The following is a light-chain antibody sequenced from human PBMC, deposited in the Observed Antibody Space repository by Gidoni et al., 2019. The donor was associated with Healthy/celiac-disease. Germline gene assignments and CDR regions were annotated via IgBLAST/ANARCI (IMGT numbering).Light chain of an antibody. CDR3: SSYTSSSTLV. CDR1: SSDVGGYNY. J-gene: IGLJ2*01. CDR2: EVS. Sequence: QSALTQPASVSGSPGQSITISCTGTSSDVGGYNYVSWYQQHPGKSPKLMIDEVSNRPSGVSNRFSCSKSGNTASLTISGLQAEDEADYYCSSYTSSSTLVFGGGTKLTVL. V-gene: IGLV2-14*01.